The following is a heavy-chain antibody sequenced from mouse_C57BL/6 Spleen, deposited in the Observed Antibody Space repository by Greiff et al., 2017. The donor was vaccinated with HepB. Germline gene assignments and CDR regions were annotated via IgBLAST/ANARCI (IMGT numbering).Heavy chain of an antibody. D-gene: IGHD1-1*01. CDR1: GYSITSGYY. J-gene: IGHJ2*01. CDR3: AMLDYYGSSLDY. Sequence: ESGPGLVKPSQSLSLTCSVTGYSITSGYYWNWIRQFPGNKLEWMGYISYDGSNNYNPSLKNRISITRDTSKNQFFLKLNSVTTEDTATYYCAMLDYYGSSLDYWGQGTTLTVSS. CDR2: ISYDGSN. V-gene: IGHV3-6*01.